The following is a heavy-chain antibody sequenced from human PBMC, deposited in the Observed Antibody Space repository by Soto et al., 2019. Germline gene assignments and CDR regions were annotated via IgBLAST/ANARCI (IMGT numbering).Heavy chain of an antibody. Sequence: QVPLVQSGAEVKKPGSSVKVSCKASGGTFSSYTISWVRQAPGQGLEWKGRIIPILGIANYAQKFQGRVTITADKSTSTSYIEPSSLRSEATAVYYCERDVVDREDYWGQGTLVTVSS. J-gene: IGHJ4*02. D-gene: IGHD2-21*01. CDR3: ERDVVDREDY. CDR1: GGTFSSYT. V-gene: IGHV1-69*08. CDR2: IIPILGIA.